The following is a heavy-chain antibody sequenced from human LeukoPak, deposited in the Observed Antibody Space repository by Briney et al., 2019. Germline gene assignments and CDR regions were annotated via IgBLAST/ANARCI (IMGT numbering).Heavy chain of an antibody. CDR3: ARALDSSGYYTVTTSSFGY. D-gene: IGHD3-22*01. V-gene: IGHV1-69*13. CDR2: IIPIFGTA. J-gene: IGHJ4*02. CDR1: GGTFSSYA. Sequence: ASVKVSCKASGGTFSSYAISWVRQAPGQGLEWMGGIIPIFGTANYAQKFQGRVTITADESTSTAYMELSSLRSEDTAVYYCARALDSSGYYTVTTSSFGYWGQGTLVTVSS.